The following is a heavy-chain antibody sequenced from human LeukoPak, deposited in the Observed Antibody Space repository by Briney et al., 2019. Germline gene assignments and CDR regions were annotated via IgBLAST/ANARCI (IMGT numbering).Heavy chain of an antibody. J-gene: IGHJ4*02. CDR2: INGDGSST. CDR1: GFTFSVYW. D-gene: IGHD6-19*01. CDR3: ARGVGVPVAGYFDY. Sequence: GGSLRLSCAASGFTFSVYWMHWVRQAPGKGLVWVSRINGDGSSTTYADSVKGRFTISRDNAKNTLYLQMSSLRVEDTAVYYCARGVGVPVAGYFDYWGQGTLATVSS. V-gene: IGHV3-74*01.